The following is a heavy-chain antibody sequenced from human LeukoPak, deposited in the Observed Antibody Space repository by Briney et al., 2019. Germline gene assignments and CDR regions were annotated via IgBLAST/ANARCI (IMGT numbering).Heavy chain of an antibody. CDR2: IYTSGST. V-gene: IGHV4-4*07. J-gene: IGHJ4*02. CDR1: GGSISSYY. CDR3: ARPGSSSWYETKSYFDY. Sequence: KPSETLSLTCTVSGGSISSYYWSWIRQPAGKGLEWIGRIYTSGSTNYNPSLKSRVTMSVDTSKNQFSLKLSSVTAADTAVYYCARPGSSSWYETKSYFDYWGQGTLVTVSS. D-gene: IGHD6-13*01.